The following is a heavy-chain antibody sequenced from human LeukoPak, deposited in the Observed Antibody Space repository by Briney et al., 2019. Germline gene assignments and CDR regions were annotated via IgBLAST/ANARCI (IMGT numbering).Heavy chain of an antibody. CDR1: GFIFSNYG. D-gene: IGHD1-26*01. Sequence: GGSLRLSCAASGFIFSNYGMNWVRQAPGKGLEWVAASSASGGNIYYADSLKGRFTISRDNSKNMFYLQMNNLRAEDTAIYYCAKFRLEWELQGAFDFWGPGTLVTVFS. J-gene: IGHJ3*01. V-gene: IGHV3-23*01. CDR2: SSASGGNI. CDR3: AKFRLEWELQGAFDF.